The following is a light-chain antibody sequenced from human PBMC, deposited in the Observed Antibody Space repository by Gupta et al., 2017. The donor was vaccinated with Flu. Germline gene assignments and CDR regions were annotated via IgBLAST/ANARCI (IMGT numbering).Light chain of an antibody. CDR2: GES. CDR1: LSFIRYY. Sequence: EIVFTQSPGTLSVYQGGRASPSGRAGLSFIRYYFAWYQQKPGQAPRLLIYGESRSETGIAAGFSGSGSGTDVTLTISRLEPEDFAVYYCQQYGRSPLRFGHGTQVDIK. J-gene: IGKJ3*01. CDR3: QQYGRSPLR. V-gene: IGKV3-20*01.